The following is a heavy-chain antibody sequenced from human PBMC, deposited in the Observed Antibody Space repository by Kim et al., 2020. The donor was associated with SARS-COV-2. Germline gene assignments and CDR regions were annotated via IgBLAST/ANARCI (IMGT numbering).Heavy chain of an antibody. J-gene: IGHJ6*02. CDR1: GYTFTSYA. D-gene: IGHD3-3*01. CDR3: ARDRGTIFGVVIMPSWYYGMDV. V-gene: IGHV7-4-1*02. Sequence: ASVKVSCKASGYTFTSYAMNWVRQAPGQGLEWMGWINTNTGNPTYAQGFTGRFVFSLDTSVSTAYLQISSLKAEDTAVYYCARDRGTIFGVVIMPSWYYGMDVWGQGTTVTVSS. CDR2: INTNTGNP.